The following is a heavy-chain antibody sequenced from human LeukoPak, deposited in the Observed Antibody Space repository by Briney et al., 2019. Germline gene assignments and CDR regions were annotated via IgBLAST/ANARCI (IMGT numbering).Heavy chain of an antibody. V-gene: IGHV1-69*04. CDR2: IIPILGIA. J-gene: IGHJ4*02. CDR3: ASAIQRGYSYGLDY. CDR1: GGTFSSYA. D-gene: IGHD5-18*01. Sequence: GASVKVSCKASGGTFSSYAISWVRQAPGQGLEWMGRIIPILGIANYAQKFQGRVTITADKSTSTAYMELSSLRSEDTAVYYCASAIQRGYSYGLDYWGQGTLVTVSP.